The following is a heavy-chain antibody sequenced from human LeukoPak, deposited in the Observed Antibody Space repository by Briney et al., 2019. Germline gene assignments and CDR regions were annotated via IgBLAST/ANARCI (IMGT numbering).Heavy chain of an antibody. CDR3: ASTAAVAGWFDP. D-gene: IGHD6-19*01. Sequence: GESLKISCKGSGYSFTSYGISWVRQAPGQGLEWMGWISAYNGNTNYAQKLQGRVTMTTDTSTSTAYMELRSLRSDDTAVYYCASTAAVAGWFDPWGQGTLVTVSS. J-gene: IGHJ5*02. CDR1: GYSFTSYG. CDR2: ISAYNGNT. V-gene: IGHV1-18*01.